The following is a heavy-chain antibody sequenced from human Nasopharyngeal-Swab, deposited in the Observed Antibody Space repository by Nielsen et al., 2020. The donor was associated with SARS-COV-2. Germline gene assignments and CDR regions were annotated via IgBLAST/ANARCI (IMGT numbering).Heavy chain of an antibody. Sequence: GESLKISCEASGFTFGSYTMNWVRQAPGKGLEWVSFISSSGSIAYYADSVKGRFPISRDNANNSLYLQMNSLRADDTAVYYCVRDGALIQLWLLPHALDIWGQGTLVTVSS. CDR2: ISSSGSIA. D-gene: IGHD5-18*01. CDR3: VRDGALIQLWLLPHALDI. J-gene: IGHJ3*02. CDR1: GFTFGSYT. V-gene: IGHV3-48*04.